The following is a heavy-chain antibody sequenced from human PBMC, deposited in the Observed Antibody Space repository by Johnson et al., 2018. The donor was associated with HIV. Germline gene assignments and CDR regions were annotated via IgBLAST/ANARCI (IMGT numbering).Heavy chain of an antibody. CDR2: IKSKTDGGTT. CDR1: GFTFSKAW. Sequence: VQLVESGGGLVKPGGSLRLSCAASGFTFSKAWMTWVRQAPGKGLEWVGRIKSKTDGGTTDYAAPVKGRFTISRDDSKNTLYLQMNSLKTEDTAVYYCTTDVLGVDAFDIWGQGTMVTVSS. D-gene: IGHD4/OR15-4a*01. J-gene: IGHJ3*02. V-gene: IGHV3-15*01. CDR3: TTDVLGVDAFDI.